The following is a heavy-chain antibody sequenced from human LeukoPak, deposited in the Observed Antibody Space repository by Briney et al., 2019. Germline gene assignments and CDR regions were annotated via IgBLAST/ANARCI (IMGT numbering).Heavy chain of an antibody. CDR2: IYYSGST. D-gene: IGHD3-22*01. Sequence: SETLSPTCTVSGGSISSYYWSWIRQPPGKGLEWIGYIYYSGSTNYNPSLKSRVTISVDTSKNQFSLKLSSVTAADTAVYYCASALYYYDTMGFDYWGQGTLVTVSS. CDR3: ASALYYYDTMGFDY. V-gene: IGHV4-59*01. J-gene: IGHJ4*02. CDR1: GGSISSYY.